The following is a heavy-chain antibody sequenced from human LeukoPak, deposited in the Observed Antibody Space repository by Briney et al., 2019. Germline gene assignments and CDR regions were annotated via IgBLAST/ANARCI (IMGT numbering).Heavy chain of an antibody. J-gene: IGHJ6*04. Sequence: ALVKVSCKASGYIFKSYGVNWVRQAPGQGLEWVGWISGFNGKTDYAQRFQGRVTMTRDTSTNTAYMELRSLRSEDTAVYYCARSGILVTGVRMDVWSKGTTVIVSS. CDR2: ISGFNGKT. CDR3: ARSGILVTGVRMDV. V-gene: IGHV1-18*01. CDR1: GYIFKSYG. D-gene: IGHD4-23*01.